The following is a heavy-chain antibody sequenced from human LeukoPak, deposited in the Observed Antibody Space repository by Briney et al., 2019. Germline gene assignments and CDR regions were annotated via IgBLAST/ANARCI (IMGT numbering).Heavy chain of an antibody. CDR2: ISWNSGSI. Sequence: GGSLRLSCAASGFTSDDDAMHWVRQAPGKGLGWVSGISWNSGSIGYADSVKGRFTISRDNAKNSLYLQMNSLRAEDTALYYCAKGITFGGVIFYFDYWGQGTLVTVSS. V-gene: IGHV3-9*02. D-gene: IGHD3-16*01. CDR1: GFTSDDDA. J-gene: IGHJ4*02. CDR3: AKGITFGGVIFYFDY.